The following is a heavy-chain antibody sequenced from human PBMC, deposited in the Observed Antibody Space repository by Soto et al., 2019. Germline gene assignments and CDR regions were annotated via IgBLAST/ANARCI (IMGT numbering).Heavy chain of an antibody. J-gene: IGHJ4*02. D-gene: IGHD3-9*01. V-gene: IGHV4-34*01. Sequence: QVQLQQWGAGLLKPSETLSLTCAVYGGSFSGYYWSWIRQPPGKGLEWIGEINHSGSTNYNPSLKRRVTISVDTSKNQFSLKLSSVTAADTAVYYCARGTNYDILTGYYHYFDYWGQGTLVTVSS. CDR3: ARGTNYDILTGYYHYFDY. CDR1: GGSFSGYY. CDR2: INHSGST.